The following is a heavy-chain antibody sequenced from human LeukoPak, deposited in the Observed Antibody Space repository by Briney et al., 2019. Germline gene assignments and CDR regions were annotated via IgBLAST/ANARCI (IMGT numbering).Heavy chain of an antibody. CDR2: INHSGST. V-gene: IGHV4-34*01. CDR1: GGSFSGYY. Sequence: SETLSLTCAVYGGSFSGYYWSWIRQPPGKGLEWIGEINHSGSTNYNPSLKSRVTISVDTSKNQFSLKLSSVTAADTAVYYCAVRILGYCSSTSCHRAGWFDPWGQGTLVTVSS. J-gene: IGHJ5*02. D-gene: IGHD2-2*01. CDR3: AVRILGYCSSTSCHRAGWFDP.